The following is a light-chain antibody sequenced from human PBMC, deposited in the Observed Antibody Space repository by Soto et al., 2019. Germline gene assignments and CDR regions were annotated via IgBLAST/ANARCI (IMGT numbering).Light chain of an antibody. CDR3: SSYAGNNNVV. CDR2: EVN. Sequence: QSALTQPPSASGSPGQSVTISCTGTSSDVGDYKFVSWYQQHPGKAPKLLMYEVNRRPSGVPDRVSGSKSGNTASLTVSGLQAEDEAEYYCSSYAGNNNVVFGGGTKLTVL. CDR1: SSDVGDYKF. J-gene: IGLJ2*01. V-gene: IGLV2-8*01.